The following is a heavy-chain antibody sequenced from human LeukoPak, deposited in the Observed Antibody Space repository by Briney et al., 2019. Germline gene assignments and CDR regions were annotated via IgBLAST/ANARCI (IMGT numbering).Heavy chain of an antibody. CDR3: ARDQYDTWSRRGNFDS. Sequence: PGGSLRLSCVASGFTFGKYWMSWVRQAPGKGLEWVANIKLDGSEKNYVDAMNGRFTISRDNAKNSLYLQMNSLRVEETAVFYCARDQYDTWSRRGNFDSWGQGTLVIVSS. V-gene: IGHV3-7*03. J-gene: IGHJ4*02. CDR2: IKLDGSEK. D-gene: IGHD3-3*01. CDR1: GFTFGKYW.